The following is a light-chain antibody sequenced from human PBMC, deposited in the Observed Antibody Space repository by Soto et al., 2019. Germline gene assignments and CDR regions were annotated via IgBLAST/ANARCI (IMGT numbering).Light chain of an antibody. CDR1: SSDVGGYNY. CDR3: SSYAGSNIV. V-gene: IGLV2-8*01. Sequence: QSALTQPPSASGSPGQSVTISCTGTSSDVGGYNYVSWYQQHPGKAPKRMIYEVSKRPSGVPDRFSGSKSGNTASLTVSGLQAEDEADYYCSSYAGSNIVFGGGTKLTV. CDR2: EVS. J-gene: IGLJ2*01.